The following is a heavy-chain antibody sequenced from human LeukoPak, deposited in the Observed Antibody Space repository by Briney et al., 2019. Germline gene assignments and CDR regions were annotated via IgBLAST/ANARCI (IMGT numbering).Heavy chain of an antibody. V-gene: IGHV3-74*01. CDR3: ARDHHDFWSGYPNY. J-gene: IGHJ4*02. CDR1: GFTFINHW. D-gene: IGHD3-3*01. CDR2: IRPDGVET. Sequence: GGSLRLSCAASGFTFINHWMHWVRQVPGKGLVWVSRIRPDGVETNHADSVKGRFTTSRDNTKNTVYLQMSSLRAEDTGVYYCARDHHDFWSGYPNYWGQGTLVIVSS.